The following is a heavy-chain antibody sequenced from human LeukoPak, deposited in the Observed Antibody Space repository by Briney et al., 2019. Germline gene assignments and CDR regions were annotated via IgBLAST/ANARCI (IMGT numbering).Heavy chain of an antibody. D-gene: IGHD3-10*01. J-gene: IGHJ3*02. CDR3: ARTSSSAFDI. CDR2: IRDKANSTIA. CDR1: GFTLSDHY. V-gene: IGHV3-72*01. Sequence: PGGSLRLSCAASGFTLSDHYMDWVRQAPGKGLEWVGRIRDKANSTIAEYAASVKGRFTVSRDDSKKSLYLQMNSLKTEDTAVYYCARTSSSAFDIWGQGTLVTVSS.